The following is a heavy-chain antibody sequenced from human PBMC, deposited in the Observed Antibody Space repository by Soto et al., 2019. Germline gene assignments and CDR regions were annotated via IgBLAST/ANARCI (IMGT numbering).Heavy chain of an antibody. V-gene: IGHV1-46*01. Sequence: ASVKVSCKASGYTFSSYYMNWVRQAPGQGLEWLGIINPSGGYTTYAQRFLDRVTMTSDTSTSTVHMELGSLTSEDTAVYYCERGGYTDYDSHYWRHGSLVIGSS. CDR2: INPSGGYT. J-gene: IGHJ4*01. CDR1: GYTFSSYY. CDR3: ERGGYTDYDSHY. D-gene: IGHD5-12*01.